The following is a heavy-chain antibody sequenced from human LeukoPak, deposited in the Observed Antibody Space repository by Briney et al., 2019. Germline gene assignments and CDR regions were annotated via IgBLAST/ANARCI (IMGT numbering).Heavy chain of an antibody. CDR3: AKEGRSLQTY. CDR2: IKEDGTET. J-gene: IGHJ4*02. V-gene: IGHV3-7*03. D-gene: IGHD5-24*01. Sequence: GGSLRLSCAASGFMFSSNWMSWVRLAPGRGLEWVANIKEDGTETYYVDSVRGRFTISRDNAKNSLYLQMNSLRVEDTAVYYCAKEGRSLQTYWGQGTLVTVSS. CDR1: GFMFSSNW.